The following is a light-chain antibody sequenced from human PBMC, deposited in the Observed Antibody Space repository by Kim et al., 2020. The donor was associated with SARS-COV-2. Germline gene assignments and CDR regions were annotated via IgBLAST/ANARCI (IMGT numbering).Light chain of an antibody. V-gene: IGKV3-15*01. Sequence: SPGERVIPSCRASQSVSNNLAWYQQRPGQAPRLLIYGASTRATDIPVRFTGSGSGTEFTLTISSLQSEDFAVYYCQQYNNWPPWTFGQGTKVDIK. CDR3: QQYNNWPPWT. CDR2: GAS. J-gene: IGKJ1*01. CDR1: QSVSNN.